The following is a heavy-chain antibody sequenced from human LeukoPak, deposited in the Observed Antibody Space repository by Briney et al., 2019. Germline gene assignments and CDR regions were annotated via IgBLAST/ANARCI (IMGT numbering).Heavy chain of an antibody. Sequence: GASVKVSYKASGYTFTSYDINWVRQATGQGLEWMGWMNPNSGNTGYAQKFQGRVTMTRNTSISTAYMELSSLRPEDRAVYYCARGPILLDAFDIWGQGTMVTVSS. V-gene: IGHV1-8*01. J-gene: IGHJ3*02. CDR1: GYTFTSYD. CDR2: MNPNSGNT. CDR3: ARGPILLDAFDI.